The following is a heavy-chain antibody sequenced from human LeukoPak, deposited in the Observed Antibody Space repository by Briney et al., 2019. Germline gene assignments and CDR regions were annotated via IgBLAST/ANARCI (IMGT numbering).Heavy chain of an antibody. D-gene: IGHD3-10*01. CDR1: GYTFTSYG. CDR2: ISAYNGNT. V-gene: IGHV1-18*01. J-gene: IGHJ4*02. Sequence: GASVKVSCKASGYTFTSYGISWVRQAPGQGLEWMGWISAYNGNTNYAQKLQGRVTMTTDTSTSTAYMELRSLRSDDTAVYYCAGLSMVRGDHYFDYWGQGTLVTVSS. CDR3: AGLSMVRGDHYFDY.